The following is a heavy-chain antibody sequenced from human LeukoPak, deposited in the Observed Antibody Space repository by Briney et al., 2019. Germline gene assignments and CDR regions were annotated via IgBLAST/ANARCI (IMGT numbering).Heavy chain of an antibody. CDR3: ARATMVRGVIITLRAFDI. Sequence: GGSLRLSCAASGFTFSSYEMNWVRQAPGKGLEWVSYISSSGSTIYYADSVKGRFTISRDNAKNSLYLQMNSLRAEDTAVYYCARATMVRGVIITLRAFDIWGQGTMVTVSS. J-gene: IGHJ3*02. CDR1: GFTFSSYE. CDR2: ISSSGSTI. V-gene: IGHV3-48*03. D-gene: IGHD3-10*01.